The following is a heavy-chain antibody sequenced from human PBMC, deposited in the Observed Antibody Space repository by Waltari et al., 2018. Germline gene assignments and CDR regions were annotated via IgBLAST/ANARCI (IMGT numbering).Heavy chain of an antibody. Sequence: QVQLQESGPGLVKPSETLSLTCTVSGGSISTYSWRWIRQPPGKGLEWIGYVYYTGNTNYNPSLKSRVTISVDTSKNNFSLKLTSVTAADTAVYYCARRYCSGGSCYFGLDPWGQGTLVTVSS. D-gene: IGHD2-15*01. CDR3: ARRYCSGGSCYFGLDP. V-gene: IGHV4-59*01. CDR1: GGSISTYS. CDR2: VYYTGNT. J-gene: IGHJ5*02.